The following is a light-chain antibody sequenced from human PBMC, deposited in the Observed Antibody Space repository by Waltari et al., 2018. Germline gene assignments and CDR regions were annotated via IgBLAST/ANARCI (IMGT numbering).Light chain of an antibody. J-gene: IGKJ1*01. CDR1: QSISSY. CDR2: AAS. Sequence: DIQMTQSTSPLSASVGVSVTITCRASQSISSYLNWYQQKPGKAPKLLIYAASSLQSGVPSRFSGSGSGTDFTLTISSLQPEDFATYYCQQSYSTPPWTFGQGTKVEIK. V-gene: IGKV1-39*01. CDR3: QQSYSTPPWT.